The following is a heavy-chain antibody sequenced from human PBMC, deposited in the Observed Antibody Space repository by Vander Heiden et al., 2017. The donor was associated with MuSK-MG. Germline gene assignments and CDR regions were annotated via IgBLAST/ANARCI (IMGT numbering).Heavy chain of an antibody. CDR1: GFPFSSYG. V-gene: IGHV3-30*18. CDR2: RSYDGSNK. Sequence: QVQLVESGGGVVQPVRSLRLSCAASGFPFSSYGMPWVRQAPGKGLEWVEVRSYDGSNKNYADSVKGRLTISRDNYKNTLYLQMNSLRAEDTAVYYCAKDRGGTMVRGVPHFDYWGQGTLGTVSS. J-gene: IGHJ4*02. D-gene: IGHD3-10*01. CDR3: AKDRGGTMVRGVPHFDY.